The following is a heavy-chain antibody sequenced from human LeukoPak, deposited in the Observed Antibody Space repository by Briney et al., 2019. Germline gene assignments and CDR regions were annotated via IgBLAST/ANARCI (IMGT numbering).Heavy chain of an antibody. Sequence: PGGSLRLSSAPSGFTFSSYCMIGGRQAPGKGLEWVANIKQDGSEKYYVDSVKGRFTISRDNAKNSLYLQMNSLSAEDTAVYYCERRVSIPVHRAYSYCSDYYYYMDVWGKGTTVTVSS. D-gene: IGHD5-18*01. CDR2: IKQDGSEK. CDR3: ERRVSIPVHRAYSYCSDYYYYMDV. CDR1: GFTFSSYC. V-gene: IGHV3-7*01. J-gene: IGHJ6*03.